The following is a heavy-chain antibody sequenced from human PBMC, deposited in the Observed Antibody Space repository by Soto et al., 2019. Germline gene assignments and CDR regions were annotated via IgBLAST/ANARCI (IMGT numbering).Heavy chain of an antibody. CDR2: ISSSSSYI. D-gene: IGHD3-10*01. Sequence: GGSLRLSCAASGFTFSSYGMHWVRQAPGKGLEWVAVISSSSSYIYYADSVKGRFTISRDNAKNTLYLQMNSLRAEDTAVYYCARDRPTGAEAFDIWGQGTMVTVS. CDR3: ARDRPTGAEAFDI. V-gene: IGHV3-21*01. J-gene: IGHJ3*02. CDR1: GFTFSSYG.